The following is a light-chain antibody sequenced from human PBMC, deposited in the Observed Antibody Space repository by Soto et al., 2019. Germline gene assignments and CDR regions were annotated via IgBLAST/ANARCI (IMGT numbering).Light chain of an antibody. J-gene: IGKJ2*01. V-gene: IGKV3-15*01. CDR2: GAS. CDR3: QQYNKWPPYT. Sequence: EIVMTQSPANLSVSPGERATLSCRASQSVSSNLAWYQQKPGQGPRLRIYGASTRATSITARFSGSGSGTEFTLTINSLQSEDFAVYYCQQYNKWPPYTFGQGTKLESK. CDR1: QSVSSN.